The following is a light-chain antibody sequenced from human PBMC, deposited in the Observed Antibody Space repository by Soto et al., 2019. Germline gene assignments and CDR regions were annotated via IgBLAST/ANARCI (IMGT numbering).Light chain of an antibody. CDR2: AAS. CDR1: QGISSY. V-gene: IGKV1-9*01. J-gene: IGKJ3*01. Sequence: DIQLTQSPSFLSASVGDRVTITCRASQGISSYLAWYQQKPGKAPKLLIYAASTLQSGVPSRFSGSGSGTEFTLTIRSLQPEDFATYYCQQLNSYPGTFGPGTKVDIK. CDR3: QQLNSYPGT.